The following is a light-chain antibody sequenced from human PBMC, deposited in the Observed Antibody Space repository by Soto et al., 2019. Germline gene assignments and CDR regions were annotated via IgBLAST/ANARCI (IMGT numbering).Light chain of an antibody. CDR2: GVN. V-gene: IGLV2-11*01. Sequence: QSALTQPRSVSGSPGQSLTISCTVTSSNVDDYRYVSWYQQFPGKAPKLVIYGVNQRPSGVPNRFSGSNSDNTASLTISGLQAEDEADYYCCSYVTTPEIFGTGTKVTVL. J-gene: IGLJ1*01. CDR1: SSNVDDYRY. CDR3: CSYVTTPEI.